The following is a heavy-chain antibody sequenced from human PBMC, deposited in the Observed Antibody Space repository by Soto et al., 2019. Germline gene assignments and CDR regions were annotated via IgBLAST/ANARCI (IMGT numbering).Heavy chain of an antibody. J-gene: IGHJ4*02. V-gene: IGHV3-23*01. CDR3: ANPIAVAGTTAFDY. D-gene: IGHD6-19*01. Sequence: EVPLLESGGGLVQPGGSLRLSCAASGFTFSSYAMSWVRQAPGKGLEWVSAISGSGGSTYYADSVKGRFTISRDNSKNTLYLQMNSLRAEDTAVYYCANPIAVAGTTAFDYWGQGTLVTVSS. CDR2: ISGSGGST. CDR1: GFTFSSYA.